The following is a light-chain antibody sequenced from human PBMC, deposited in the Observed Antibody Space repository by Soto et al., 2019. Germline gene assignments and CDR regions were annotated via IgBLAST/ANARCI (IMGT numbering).Light chain of an antibody. J-gene: IGKJ1*01. V-gene: IGKV1-9*01. CDR1: QGISSY. CDR3: QQLNSYPRT. CDR2: DAS. Sequence: DIQLTQSPSFLSASVGDRVTITCRASQGISSYLAWYQQKPGKAPTVLIFDASTLQSGVPPRFSGSGSGTDFTLTISSLQPEDFASYYCQQLNSYPRTFGPGTKVEIK.